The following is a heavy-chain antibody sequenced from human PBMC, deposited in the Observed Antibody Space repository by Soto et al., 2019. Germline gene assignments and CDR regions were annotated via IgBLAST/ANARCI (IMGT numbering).Heavy chain of an antibody. CDR1: GFTFSSYW. CDR2: INGDGSST. V-gene: IGHV3-74*01. Sequence: EVQLVESGGGLVQPGGSLRLSCAASGFTFSSYWMHWVRQAPGKGLVWVSRINGDGSSTSYADSVKGRFTISRDNAKNTLYLQMNSLRVEDTAVYYRARGGSLNWYFDLWGRGTLVTVSS. J-gene: IGHJ2*01. D-gene: IGHD1-26*01. CDR3: ARGGSLNWYFDL.